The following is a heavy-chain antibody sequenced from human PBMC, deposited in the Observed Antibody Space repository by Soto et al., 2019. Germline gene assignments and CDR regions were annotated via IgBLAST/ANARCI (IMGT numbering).Heavy chain of an antibody. CDR3: AREGTVTTAGYFDY. CDR2: IYYCGST. J-gene: IGHJ4*02. Sequence: QVQLQESGPGLVKPSQTLSLTCTVSGGSISSGGYYWSWIRQHPGKGLEWIGYIYYCGSTYYNPTLKSRVTISVDTSKNQFSLKLSSVTAADTAVYYCAREGTVTTAGYFDYWGQGTLVTVSS. V-gene: IGHV4-31*03. D-gene: IGHD4-17*01. CDR1: GGSISSGGYY.